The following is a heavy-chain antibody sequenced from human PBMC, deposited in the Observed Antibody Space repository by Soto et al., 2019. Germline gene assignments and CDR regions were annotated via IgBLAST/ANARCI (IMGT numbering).Heavy chain of an antibody. Sequence: QVQLVESGGGVVQPGRSLRLSCAASGFTFSSYGMHWVRQAPGKGLEWVAVISYDGSNKYYADSVKGQFTISRDNSKNTLYLQMNSLRAEDTAVYYCAAWTPGSSWSGGMDVWGQGTTVTVSS. CDR3: AAWTPGSSWSGGMDV. J-gene: IGHJ6*02. CDR1: GFTFSSYG. CDR2: ISYDGSNK. D-gene: IGHD6-13*01. V-gene: IGHV3-30*03.